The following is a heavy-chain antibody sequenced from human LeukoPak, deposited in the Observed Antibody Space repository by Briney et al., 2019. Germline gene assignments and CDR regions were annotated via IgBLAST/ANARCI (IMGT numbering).Heavy chain of an antibody. CDR3: TTGYHFDTSGYYYSDY. J-gene: IGHJ4*02. CDR2: IKSKTDGGTL. V-gene: IGHV3-15*01. Sequence: GGSLRLSCAASGFTFSNAWMSWVRQAPGKGLEWVGRIKSKTDGGTLDYAAPVKGRFTISRDDSKNTLYLQMNSLKTEDTAVYFCTTGYHFDTSGYYYSDYWGQGTLVTVSS. CDR1: GFTFSNAW. D-gene: IGHD3-22*01.